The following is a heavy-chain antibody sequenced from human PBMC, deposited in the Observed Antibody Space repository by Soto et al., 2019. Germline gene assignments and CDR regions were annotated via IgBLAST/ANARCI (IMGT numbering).Heavy chain of an antibody. D-gene: IGHD3-10*01. CDR1: GYTFTSYA. J-gene: IGHJ6*02. CDR2: INAGNGNT. Sequence: ASVKVSCKASGYTFTSYAMHWVRQAPGQRLEWMGWINAGNGNTKYSQKFQGRVTITRDTSASTAYMELSSLRSEDTAVYYCVRGGLYPGYYYYGMDVWVQGTTVTVSS. V-gene: IGHV1-3*01. CDR3: VRGGLYPGYYYYGMDV.